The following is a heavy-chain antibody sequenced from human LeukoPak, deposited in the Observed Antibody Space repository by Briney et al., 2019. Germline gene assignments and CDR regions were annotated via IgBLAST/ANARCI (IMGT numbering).Heavy chain of an antibody. V-gene: IGHV4-39*07. CDR1: GGSISSSSYY. D-gene: IGHD2-15*01. J-gene: IGHJ6*03. CDR3: ARVRCSGGSCPYYYYYYYMDV. Sequence: SETLSLTCTVSGGSISSSSYYWAWIRQPPGKGLEWIGSIHYSGSTYYNPSLQSRVTISIDTSKNQFSLKLRFVTSADTAVYYCARVRCSGGSCPYYYYYYYMDVWGKGTTVTVSS. CDR2: IHYSGST.